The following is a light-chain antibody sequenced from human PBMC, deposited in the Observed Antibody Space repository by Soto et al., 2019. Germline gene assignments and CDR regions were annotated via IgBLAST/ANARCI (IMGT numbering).Light chain of an antibody. CDR3: CSCEGRYSYV. CDR2: GVS. Sequence: QSVLTQPASVSGSPGQSITISCTGTISDFVVYNYVSWYQQHPGKAPKLMIYGVSNRPSGVSNRFSGSKSGNTASLTISGLQAEDETDYYCCSCEGRYSYVFGTGTKVTVL. CDR1: ISDFVVYNY. J-gene: IGLJ1*01. V-gene: IGLV2-14*01.